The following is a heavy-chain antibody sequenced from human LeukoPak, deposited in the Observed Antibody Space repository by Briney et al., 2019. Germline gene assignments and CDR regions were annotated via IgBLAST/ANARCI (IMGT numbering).Heavy chain of an antibody. Sequence: GESLKISCKGSGYSFTTYYIGWVRQMPGKALEWMGIIYPGDSDTRYSPSFQGQVTISADKSFSTAYLQWSSLKASDTAMYYCASQRNYDGSAVRGFDYWGQGTLVTVSS. V-gene: IGHV5-51*01. CDR1: GYSFTTYY. J-gene: IGHJ4*02. CDR2: IYPGDSDT. CDR3: ASQRNYDGSAVRGFDY. D-gene: IGHD3-22*01.